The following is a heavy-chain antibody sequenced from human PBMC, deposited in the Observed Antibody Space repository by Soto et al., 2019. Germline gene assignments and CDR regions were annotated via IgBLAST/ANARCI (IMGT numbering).Heavy chain of an antibody. V-gene: IGHV3-23*01. CDR1: GFTFSSYA. CDR2: IVGSGSST. D-gene: IGHD2-15*01. CDR3: AKAGGDCSGGSCYSNQGDY. Sequence: EVHLLESGGGLVQPGGSLRLSCAASGFTFSSYAMSWVRQAPGKGLEWVSGIVGSGSSTYYADSVKGRFTISRDNSKSTLYLQMNSLGADDTALYYCAKAGGDCSGGSCYSNQGDYWGQGTLVTVSS. J-gene: IGHJ4*02.